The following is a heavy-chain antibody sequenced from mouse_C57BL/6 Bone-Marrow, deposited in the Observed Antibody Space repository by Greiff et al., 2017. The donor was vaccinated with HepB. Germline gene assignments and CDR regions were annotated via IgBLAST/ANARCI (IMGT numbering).Heavy chain of an antibody. CDR1: GYSFTDYN. Sequence: LVEPGASVKISCKASGYSFTDYNMNWVKQSNGKSLEWIGVINPNYGTTSYNQKFKGKATLTVDQSSSTAYMQLNSLTSEDSAVYYCARHYGSSSFYAMDYWGQGTSVTVSS. J-gene: IGHJ4*01. V-gene: IGHV1-39*01. CDR3: ARHYGSSSFYAMDY. D-gene: IGHD1-1*01. CDR2: INPNYGTT.